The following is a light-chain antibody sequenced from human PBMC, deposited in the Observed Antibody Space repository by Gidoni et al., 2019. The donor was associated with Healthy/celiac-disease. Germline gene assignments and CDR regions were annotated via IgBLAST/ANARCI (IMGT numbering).Light chain of an antibody. V-gene: IGLV3-1*01. J-gene: IGLJ1*01. CDR2: QDS. CDR3: QAWDSSTKV. Sequence: YELTQPPSVAVSPGQTASITCSGDKLGDKYACWYQQKPGQSPVLVIYQDSKRPSGIPERFSGSNSGNTATLTISGTQAMDEADYYCQAWDSSTKVFGTGTKVTVL. CDR1: KLGDKY.